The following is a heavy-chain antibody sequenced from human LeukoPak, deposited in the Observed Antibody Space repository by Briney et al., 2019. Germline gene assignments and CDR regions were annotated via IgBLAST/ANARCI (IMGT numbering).Heavy chain of an antibody. V-gene: IGHV1-69*04. D-gene: IGHD6-6*01. CDR2: IIPILGIA. J-gene: IGHJ4*02. Sequence: SVKVSCKASGGTFSSYAISWVRQAPGQGLEWMGRIIPILGIANYAQKFQGRVTITADKSTSTAYMELSSLRSEDTAVYYCTRGYSSSTFDYWGQGTLVTVSS. CDR1: GGTFSSYA. CDR3: TRGYSSSTFDY.